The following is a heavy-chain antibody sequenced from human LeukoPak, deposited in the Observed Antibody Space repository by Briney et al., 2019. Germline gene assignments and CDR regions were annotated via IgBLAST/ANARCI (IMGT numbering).Heavy chain of an antibody. CDR1: GYTFTSYG. Sequence: ASVNVSCKASGYTFTSYGISWVRQAPGQGLEWMGWISAYNGNTNYAQTLQGRVTMTTDTSTSTAYMELRSLRSDDTAVYYCARSGDYSSGWYLMDYYGMDVWGQGTTVTVSS. CDR2: ISAYNGNT. V-gene: IGHV1-18*01. D-gene: IGHD6-19*01. CDR3: ARSGDYSSGWYLMDYYGMDV. J-gene: IGHJ6*02.